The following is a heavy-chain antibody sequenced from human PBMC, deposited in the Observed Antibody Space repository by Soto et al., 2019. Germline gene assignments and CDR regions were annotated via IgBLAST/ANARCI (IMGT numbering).Heavy chain of an antibody. CDR2: ISYDGSNK. D-gene: IGHD3-22*01. CDR3: AKDRYYDSSGEGDY. V-gene: IGHV3-30*18. CDR1: GFTFSSYG. J-gene: IGHJ4*02. Sequence: QVQLVESGGGVVQPGRSLRLSCAASGFTFSSYGMQWVRQAPGKGLEWVAVISYDGSNKYYADSVKGRFTISRDNSKNTLYLQMNSLRAEDTAVYYCAKDRYYDSSGEGDYWGQGTLVTVSS.